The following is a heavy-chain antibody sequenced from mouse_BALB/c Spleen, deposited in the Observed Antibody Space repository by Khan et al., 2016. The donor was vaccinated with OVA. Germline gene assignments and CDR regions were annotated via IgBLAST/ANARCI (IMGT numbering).Heavy chain of an antibody. D-gene: IGHD3-3*01. CDR2: ISYSGST. Sequence: EVQLQESGPGLVKPSHSLSLTCTVTGYSITSDYAWNWIRQFPGNKLEWMGYISYSGSTSYTPSLKSRISITRDTSKNQFFLQLNSVTTEDTAAYFCAWGRTYWGQGTLVTVSA. CDR3: AWGRTY. J-gene: IGHJ3*01. CDR1: GYSITSDYA. V-gene: IGHV3-2*02.